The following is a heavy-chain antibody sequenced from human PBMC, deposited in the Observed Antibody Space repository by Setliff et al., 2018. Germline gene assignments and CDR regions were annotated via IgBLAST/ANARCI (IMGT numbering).Heavy chain of an antibody. Sequence: PGGSLRLSCAASGFTFSSYSMNWGRQAPGKGREWVSYISSSSSTIYYADSVKGRFTISRDNAKNSLYLQRNGLRAEDTAVYYCAREFFEGAMIGLLGEYWGQGTLVTVS. V-gene: IGHV3-48*04. CDR1: GFTFSSYS. J-gene: IGHJ4*02. CDR2: ISSSSSTI. CDR3: AREFFEGAMIGLLGEY. D-gene: IGHD2-21*01.